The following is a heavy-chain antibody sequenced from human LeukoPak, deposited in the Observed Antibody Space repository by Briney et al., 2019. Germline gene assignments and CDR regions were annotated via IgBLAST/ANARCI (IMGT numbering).Heavy chain of an antibody. V-gene: IGHV3-66*01. CDR3: ARDGPIRGFPFQY. J-gene: IGHJ1*01. D-gene: IGHD3-10*01. Sequence: GGSLRLSCAASGLPFNNNYMSWVRQAPGKGPEWVSVIYSDDSTYYADPVKGRFTISTDNSKRTLYLQMNNLRAEDTAVYYCARDGPIRGFPFQYWGQGTLVTVSS. CDR1: GLPFNNNY. CDR2: IYSDDST.